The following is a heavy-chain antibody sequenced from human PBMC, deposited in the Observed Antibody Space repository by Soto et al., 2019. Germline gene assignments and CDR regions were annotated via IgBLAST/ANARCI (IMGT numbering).Heavy chain of an antibody. CDR1: GGTFSSYT. D-gene: IGHD2-2*01. CDR2: IIPILGIA. CDR3: AGGEEYHLLSPLFDY. Sequence: ASVKVSCKASGGTFSSYTISWVRQAPGQGLEWMGRIIPILGIANYAQKFQGRVTITADKSTSTAYMELSSLRSEDTAVYYCAGGEEYHLLSPLFDYWGQGTLVTVSS. J-gene: IGHJ4*02. V-gene: IGHV1-69*02.